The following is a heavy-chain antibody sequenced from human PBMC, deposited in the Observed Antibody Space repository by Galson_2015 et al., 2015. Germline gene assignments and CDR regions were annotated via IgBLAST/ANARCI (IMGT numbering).Heavy chain of an antibody. D-gene: IGHD3-16*01. V-gene: IGHV1-3*01. J-gene: IGHJ5*02. CDR2: INAGNGNT. CDR1: GYTFTSYA. CDR3: ARAVGAQRNWFDP. Sequence: SVKVSCKASGYTFTSYAMHWVRQAPGQRLEWMGWINAGNGNTKYSQKFQGRVTITRDTSASTAYMELSSLRSEDTAVYYCARAVGAQRNWFDPWGQGTLVTVSS.